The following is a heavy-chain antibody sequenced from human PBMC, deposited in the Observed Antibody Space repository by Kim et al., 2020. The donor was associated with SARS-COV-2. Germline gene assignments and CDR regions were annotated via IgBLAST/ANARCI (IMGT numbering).Heavy chain of an antibody. D-gene: IGHD2-21*02. CDR3: ASGLTAQDPNYSYNVMDV. CDR2: IIPIFDTS. V-gene: IGHV1-69*13. Sequence: SVKVSCKASGGTFSSYVLSWVRQAPGQGLEWMGGIIPIFDTSTYAQNFQGRVTITADESTSTAYLELSSLRSEDTAVYYCASGLTAQDPNYSYNVMDVWGQGTTVTVSS. J-gene: IGHJ6*02. CDR1: GGTFSSYV.